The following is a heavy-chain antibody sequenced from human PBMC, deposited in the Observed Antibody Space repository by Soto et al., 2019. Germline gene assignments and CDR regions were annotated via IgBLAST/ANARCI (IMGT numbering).Heavy chain of an antibody. CDR1: GGSISSYY. V-gene: IGHV4-59*01. J-gene: IGHJ6*02. CDR2: IYYSGST. Sequence: QVQLQESGPGLVKPSETLSLTCTVSGGSISSYYWSWIRQPPGKGLEWIGYIYYSGSTNYNPSLKSRVTISVDTSKTQFSLKLSSVTAADTAVYYCARGGKYYDFSLNLDVWGQGTTVTVSS. D-gene: IGHD3-3*01. CDR3: ARGGKYYDFSLNLDV.